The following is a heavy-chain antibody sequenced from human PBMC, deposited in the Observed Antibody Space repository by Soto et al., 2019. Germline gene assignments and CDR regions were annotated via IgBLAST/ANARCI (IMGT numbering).Heavy chain of an antibody. D-gene: IGHD6-19*01. Sequence: QVQLVQSGAEVKKPGASVKVSCKASGYTFTSYDINWVRQATGQGLEWMGWMNPNSGNTGYAQKFQGRVTMTRNTSLRTAYMERSSLRSEDTAVYDCARVDIQGIAVAGTSPWFDPWGQGSLVTVSS. V-gene: IGHV1-8*01. CDR3: ARVDIQGIAVAGTSPWFDP. CDR2: MNPNSGNT. CDR1: GYTFTSYD. J-gene: IGHJ5*02.